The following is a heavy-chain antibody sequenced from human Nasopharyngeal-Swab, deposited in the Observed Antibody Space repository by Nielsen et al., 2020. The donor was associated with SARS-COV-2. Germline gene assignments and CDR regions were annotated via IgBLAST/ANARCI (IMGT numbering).Heavy chain of an antibody. CDR3: ARARGHRVVVVTAISYFDY. J-gene: IGHJ4*02. D-gene: IGHD2-21*02. Sequence: SETLSLTCTVSGGSISSGDYCWSWIRQPPEKGLEWIAYIYYSGSTYYNPSLKSRVTISVDTSKNQFSLKLSSVTAADTAVYYCARARGHRVVVVTAISYFDYWGQGTRVTVSS. V-gene: IGHV4-30-4*01. CDR2: IYYSGST. CDR1: GGSISSGDYC.